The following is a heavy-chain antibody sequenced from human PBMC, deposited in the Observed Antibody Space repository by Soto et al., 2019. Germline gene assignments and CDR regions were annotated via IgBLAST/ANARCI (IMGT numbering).Heavy chain of an antibody. D-gene: IGHD2-21*01. CDR3: AKDIYYFDY. CDR1: GGSISSYY. V-gene: IGHV4-59*12. CDR2: IYYSGST. J-gene: IGHJ4*02. Sequence: SETLSLTCTVSGGSISSYYWSWIRQPPGKGLEWIGYIYYSGSTNYNPSLESRVTISVDKSKNQFSLKLSSLTAADTAVYYCAKDIYYFDYWGQGTLVTVSS.